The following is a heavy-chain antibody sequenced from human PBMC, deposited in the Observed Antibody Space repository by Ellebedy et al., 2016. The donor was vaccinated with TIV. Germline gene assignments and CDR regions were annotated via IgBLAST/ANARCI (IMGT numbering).Heavy chain of an antibody. CDR3: TTTWIQLWFVVN. J-gene: IGHJ4*02. CDR1: GFTFSNAW. V-gene: IGHV3-15*01. D-gene: IGHD5-18*01. Sequence: GESLKISXAASGFTFSNAWMSWVRQAPGKGLEWVGRIKSKTDGGTTDYAAPVKGRFTISRDDSKNTLYLQMNSLKTEDTAVYYCTTTWIQLWFVVNWGQGTLVTVSS. CDR2: IKSKTDGGTT.